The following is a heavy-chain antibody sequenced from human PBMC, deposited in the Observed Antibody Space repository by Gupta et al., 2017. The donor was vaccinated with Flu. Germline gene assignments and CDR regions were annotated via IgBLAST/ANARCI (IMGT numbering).Heavy chain of an antibody. V-gene: IGHV3-30*18. CDR1: GFTFSSYG. J-gene: IGHJ6*02. Sequence: QVQLVESGGGVVQPGRSLRLPCAASGFTFSSYGLHWVRQAPGKGLEWVAVISYDGSNKYYADSVKGRFTISRDNSKNTLYLQMNSLRAEDTAVYYCAKDLTMVRGAYYYYGMDVWGQGTTVTVSS. CDR2: ISYDGSNK. CDR3: AKDLTMVRGAYYYYGMDV. D-gene: IGHD3-10*01.